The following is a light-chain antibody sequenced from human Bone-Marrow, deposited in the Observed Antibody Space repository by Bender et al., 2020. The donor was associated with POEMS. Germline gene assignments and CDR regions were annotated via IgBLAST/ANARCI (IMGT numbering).Light chain of an antibody. CDR1: SSDVGGYNY. J-gene: IGLJ3*02. V-gene: IGLV2-14*01. CDR3: QSSDSTGSFWV. Sequence: QSALTQPASVSGSPGQSITISCTGTSSDVGGYNYVSWYQQHPGNAPKLMIFEVTNRPSGVSNRFSGSKSGNTASLTISGLQAEDEADYYCQSSDSTGSFWVFGGGTKLTVL. CDR2: EVT.